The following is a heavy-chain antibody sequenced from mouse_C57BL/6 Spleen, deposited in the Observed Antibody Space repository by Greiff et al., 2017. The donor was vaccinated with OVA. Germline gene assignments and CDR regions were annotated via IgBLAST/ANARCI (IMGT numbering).Heavy chain of an antibody. V-gene: IGHV1-85*01. CDR3: AREVGRTWFAY. CDR2: IYPRDGST. J-gene: IGHJ3*01. Sequence: VMLVESGPELVKPGASVKLSCKASGYTFTSYDINWVKQRPGQGLEWIGWIYPRDGSTKYNEKFKGKATLTVDTSSSTAYMELHSLTSEDSAVYFCAREVGRTWFAYWGQGTLVTVSA. CDR1: GYTFTSYD. D-gene: IGHD4-1*01.